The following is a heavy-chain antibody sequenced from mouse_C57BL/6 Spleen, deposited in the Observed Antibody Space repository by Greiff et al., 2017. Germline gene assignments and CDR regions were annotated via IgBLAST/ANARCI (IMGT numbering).Heavy chain of an antibody. CDR2: FYPGSGSI. CDR3: ARQIYYDYDGAMDY. J-gene: IGHJ4*01. V-gene: IGHV1-62-2*01. Sequence: VTLVESGAELVKPGASVKLSCKASGYTFTEYTIHWVKQRSGQGLEWFGWFYPGSGSIKSNEKFKDKATLTADNSSSTVYMELSRVTSEDSAVYVCARQIYYDYDGAMDYWGQGTSVTVSS. D-gene: IGHD2-4*01. CDR1: GYTFTEYT.